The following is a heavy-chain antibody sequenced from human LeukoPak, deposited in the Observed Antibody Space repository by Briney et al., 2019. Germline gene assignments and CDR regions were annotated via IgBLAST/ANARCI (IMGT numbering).Heavy chain of an antibody. CDR3: AKSREYFDVLSAFDS. CDR1: TFSLSGYA. D-gene: IGHD3-3*01. Sequence: GGSLRLSCAASTFSLSGYAMIWVRQAPGKGLEWVATVDGGASRTYYADSVRGRFTISRDTSDNTLYLQMNNLRAADTAVYYCAKSREYFDVLSAFDSWGQGALVTVSS. V-gene: IGHV3-23*01. J-gene: IGHJ4*02. CDR2: VDGGASRT.